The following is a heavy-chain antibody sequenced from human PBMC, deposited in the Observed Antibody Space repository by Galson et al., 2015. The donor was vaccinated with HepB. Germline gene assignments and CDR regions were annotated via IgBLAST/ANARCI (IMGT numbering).Heavy chain of an antibody. Sequence: SLRLSCAPSGFIFSDYYMSWIRQAPGKGLEWVSYISGSGDTIYYADSVKGRFTISRDNAKKSLYLQMNSLRADDTAIFYCARPGYGDYVVAHWGQGTMVTVAS. D-gene: IGHD4-17*01. CDR3: ARPGYGDYVVAH. V-gene: IGHV3-11*01. J-gene: IGHJ4*02. CDR2: ISGSGDTI. CDR1: GFIFSDYY.